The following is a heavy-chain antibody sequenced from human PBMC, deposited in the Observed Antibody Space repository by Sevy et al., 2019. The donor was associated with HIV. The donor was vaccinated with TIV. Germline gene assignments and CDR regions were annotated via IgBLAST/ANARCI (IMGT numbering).Heavy chain of an antibody. CDR1: GFIFSNSW. Sequence: GGSLRLSCAASGFIFSNSWMHWVRQAPGKGLVWVSHVNSDGQMTRYADSVKGRFTISRDNAKDTLFLQMNSLRAEDTAVYYYPRGSRGTFGNWGQGTLITVSS. V-gene: IGHV3-74*01. CDR3: PRGSRGTFGN. J-gene: IGHJ4*02. D-gene: IGHD1-26*01. CDR2: VNSDGQMT.